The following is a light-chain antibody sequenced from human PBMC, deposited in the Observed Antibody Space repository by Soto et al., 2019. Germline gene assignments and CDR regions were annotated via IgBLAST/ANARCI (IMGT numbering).Light chain of an antibody. V-gene: IGKV3-15*01. CDR2: GAS. CDR1: QSVSSN. CDR3: QQYTNWPVGFT. Sequence: EIVMTQSPATLSVSPGERATLSCRASQSVSSNLAWYQQKPGQAPRLLIYGASTRATGIPARFSGSGSGTEFTPTISSLQSEDFAVYYCQQYTNWPVGFTFGPGTKVDIK. J-gene: IGKJ3*01.